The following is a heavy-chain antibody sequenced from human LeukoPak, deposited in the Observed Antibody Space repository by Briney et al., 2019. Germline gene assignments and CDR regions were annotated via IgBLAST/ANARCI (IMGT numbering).Heavy chain of an antibody. CDR1: GFTFSTYA. CDR3: ARGSPLDY. J-gene: IGHJ4*02. V-gene: IGHV3-23*01. Sequence: SGGSLRLSCAASGFTFSTYAMSWVRQTPERGLEWVSAISDTGGNTFYADSVKGRFTISRDNSKNTLYLQMNSLRAEDTAVYYCARGSPLDYWGQGTLVTVSS. CDR2: ISDTGGNT.